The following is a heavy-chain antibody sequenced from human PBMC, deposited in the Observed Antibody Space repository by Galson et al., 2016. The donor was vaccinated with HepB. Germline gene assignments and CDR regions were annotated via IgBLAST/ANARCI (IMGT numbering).Heavy chain of an antibody. Sequence: SLRLSCAASGFRFNGYGMHWVRQAPGKGLEWVAIIWYDGSEKYYADSVKGRFTVSRDNSKNTLYLQMDSLRVEDTAIYYCVREGAWSEDSYWGQGALVTVSP. CDR3: VREGAWSEDSY. CDR2: IWYDGSEK. V-gene: IGHV3-33*01. D-gene: IGHD1-1*01. CDR1: GFRFNGYG. J-gene: IGHJ4*02.